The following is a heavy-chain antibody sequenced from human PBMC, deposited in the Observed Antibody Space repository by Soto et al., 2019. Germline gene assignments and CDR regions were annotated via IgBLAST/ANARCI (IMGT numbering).Heavy chain of an antibody. D-gene: IGHD2-15*01. CDR2: ISYGGTT. V-gene: IGHV4-31*03. CDR3: SRGILV. CDR1: GGSMNSGGYC. J-gene: IGHJ4*02. Sequence: QVQLQESGPGLVKPSQTLSLTCTVSGGSMNSGGYCWSWIRQHPGEGLEWIGCISYGGTTSYNPSLNSRFIISVDTSKNQFSRKLTSVTAADTAVYYCSRGILVWGQGTLITVSS.